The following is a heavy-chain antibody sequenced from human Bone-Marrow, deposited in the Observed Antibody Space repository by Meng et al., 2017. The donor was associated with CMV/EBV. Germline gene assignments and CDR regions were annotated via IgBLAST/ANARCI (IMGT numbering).Heavy chain of an antibody. D-gene: IGHD3-16*02. V-gene: IGHV3-30*04. J-gene: IGHJ4*02. CDR3: ATTTRGAIEHY. Sequence: GESLKISCAASGFTFSSYAMHWVRQAPGKGLKWVAVISYDGSNKYYADSVKGRFTISRDNSKNALFLQMSSLRAEDTAVYYCATTTRGAIEHYWGQGTRVTVSS. CDR1: GFTFSSYA. CDR2: ISYDGSNK.